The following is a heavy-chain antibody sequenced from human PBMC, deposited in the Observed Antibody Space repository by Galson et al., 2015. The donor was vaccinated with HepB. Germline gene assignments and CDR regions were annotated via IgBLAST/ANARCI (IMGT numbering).Heavy chain of an antibody. CDR3: ARHYQRGGRLGELSNYAFDI. Sequence: SETLSLTCTVSGGSISSGSYYWGWIRQPPGKGLEWIGSMYYSGSTYYNPSLKSRVTISVDTSKNQFSLKLSSVTAADTAVYYCARHYQRGGRLGELSNYAFDIWGQGTMVTVSS. CDR1: GGSISSGSYY. J-gene: IGHJ3*02. CDR2: MYYSGST. D-gene: IGHD3-16*02. V-gene: IGHV4-39*01.